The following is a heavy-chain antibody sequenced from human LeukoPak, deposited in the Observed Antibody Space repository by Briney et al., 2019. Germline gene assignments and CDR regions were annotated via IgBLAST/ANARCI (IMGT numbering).Heavy chain of an antibody. CDR2: INQDGSEK. CDR3: AREYVWGSYRTGRLDS. J-gene: IGHJ4*02. D-gene: IGHD3-16*02. CDR1: GFTFSNFW. Sequence: GGSLRLSCAASGFTFSNFWMSWVRQAPGKGLEWVANINQDGSEKYYVDSAKGRFTISRDNAKNSLYVQMNSLRAEDTAVYYCAREYVWGSYRTGRLDSWGQGALVTVSS. V-gene: IGHV3-7*01.